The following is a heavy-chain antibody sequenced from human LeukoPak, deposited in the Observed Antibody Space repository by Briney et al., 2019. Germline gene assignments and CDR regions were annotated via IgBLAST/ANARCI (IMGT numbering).Heavy chain of an antibody. J-gene: IGHJ4*02. CDR1: GYTFTGYY. Sequence: ASVKVSCKASGYTFTGYYMHWVRQAPGQGLEWMGRINPNSGGTNYAQKFRGRVTMTRDTSISTAYMELSRLRSDDTAVYYCAREIGRQLWLLNYWGQGTLVTVSS. CDR2: INPNSGGT. V-gene: IGHV1-2*06. CDR3: AREIGRQLWLLNY. D-gene: IGHD5-18*01.